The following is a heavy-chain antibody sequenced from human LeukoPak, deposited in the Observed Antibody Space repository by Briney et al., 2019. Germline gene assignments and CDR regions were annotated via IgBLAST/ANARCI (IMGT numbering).Heavy chain of an antibody. J-gene: IGHJ4*02. V-gene: IGHV4-39*01. CDR3: ARRRIVATIDY. D-gene: IGHD5-12*01. CDR2: IYYSGST. Sequence: SETLSLTCTVSRGSISSGAYYWGWIRQPPGKGLEWIGSIYYSGSTYYNPSLKSRVTISVDTSKNQFSLKLNSVTAADTAVYYCARRRIVATIDYWGQGTLVTVSS. CDR1: RGSISSGAYY.